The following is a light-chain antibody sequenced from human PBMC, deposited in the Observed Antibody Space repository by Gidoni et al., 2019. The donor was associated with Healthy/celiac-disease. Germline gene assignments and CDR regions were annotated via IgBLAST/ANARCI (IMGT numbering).Light chain of an antibody. V-gene: IGKV3-11*01. Sequence: EIVLSQSPATLSLSPGERATLSCRASQSVSSYLAWYPQKPGQDPRLLIYDASNRTTGIPARFSGSGSRTDITLTISSLEPEYFAVYYCQQRSNWLTFXGXTKVEIK. CDR1: QSVSSY. CDR2: DAS. J-gene: IGKJ4*01. CDR3: QQRSNWLT.